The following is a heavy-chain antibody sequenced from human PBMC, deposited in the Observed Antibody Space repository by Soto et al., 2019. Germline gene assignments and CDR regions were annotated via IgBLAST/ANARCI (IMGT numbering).Heavy chain of an antibody. V-gene: IGHV3-11*05. CDR2: ISSSGDYT. Sequence: QVQLVESGGGLVKPGGSLRLSCAASGFIFSDYYMHWIRQAPGKGLEWVSYISSSGDYTNYADSVKGRVTVSRDNAKNSLYLQMSSLRAEDTAVYFCARDRDTTIRGVYQHWGQGTLVTVSS. D-gene: IGHD3-10*01. J-gene: IGHJ1*01. CDR3: ARDRDTTIRGVYQH. CDR1: GFIFSDYY.